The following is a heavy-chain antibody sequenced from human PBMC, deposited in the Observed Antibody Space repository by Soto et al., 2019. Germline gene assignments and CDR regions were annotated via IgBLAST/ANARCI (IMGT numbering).Heavy chain of an antibody. J-gene: IGHJ4*02. D-gene: IGHD6-6*01. CDR1: GFTFSSYG. Sequence: GGSLRLSCAASGFTFSSYGMHWVRQAPGKGLEWVAVISYDGSNKYYADSVKGRFTISRDNSKNTLYLQMNSLRAEDTAVYYCAKAFEGGGSSRYFDYWGQGTLVTVSS. CDR2: ISYDGSNK. V-gene: IGHV3-30*18. CDR3: AKAFEGGGSSRYFDY.